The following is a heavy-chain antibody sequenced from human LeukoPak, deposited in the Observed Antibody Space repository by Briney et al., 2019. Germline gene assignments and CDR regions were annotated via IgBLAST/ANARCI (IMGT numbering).Heavy chain of an antibody. CDR1: GGSISSYY. CDR2: IYYSGST. V-gene: IGHV4-59*01. Sequence: PSETLSLTCTVSGGSISSYYWSWIRQPPGKGLEWIGYIYYSGSTNYNPSLKSRVTISVDTSKNQFSLKLSSVTAADTAVYYCARGRKPFDYWGQGTLVTVSS. CDR3: ARGRKPFDY. J-gene: IGHJ4*02.